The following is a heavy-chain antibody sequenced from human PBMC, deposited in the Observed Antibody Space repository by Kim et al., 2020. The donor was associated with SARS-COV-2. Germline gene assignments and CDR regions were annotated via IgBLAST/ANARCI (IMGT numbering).Heavy chain of an antibody. D-gene: IGHD6-13*01. V-gene: IGHV3-30*01. CDR3: ARDFNIAAAGTFDAFDI. Sequence: KGRFTIPRDNSKNTLYLQMNGLRAEDTAVYYCARDFNIAAAGTFDAFDIWGQGTMVTVSS. J-gene: IGHJ3*02.